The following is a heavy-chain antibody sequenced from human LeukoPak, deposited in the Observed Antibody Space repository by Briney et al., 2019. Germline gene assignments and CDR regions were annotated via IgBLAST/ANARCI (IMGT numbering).Heavy chain of an antibody. J-gene: IGHJ4*02. V-gene: IGHV4-59*01. D-gene: IGHD3-22*01. Sequence: PSETLSLTCTVSGGSISSYYWSWIRQPPGKGLEWIGYIYYSGSTNYNPSLKSRVTISVDTSKNQFSLKLSSVTAADTAVYYCARAPYDFYDSSGYYFDYWGQGTLVTVSS. CDR3: ARAPYDFYDSSGYYFDY. CDR1: GGSISSYY. CDR2: IYYSGST.